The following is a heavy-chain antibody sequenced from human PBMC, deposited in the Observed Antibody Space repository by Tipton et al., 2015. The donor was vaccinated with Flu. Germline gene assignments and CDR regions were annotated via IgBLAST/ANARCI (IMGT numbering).Heavy chain of an antibody. D-gene: IGHD1-7*01. CDR3: AKENWNYVTPDAFDI. Sequence: SLRLSCAASGFTFDDYAMHWVRQAPGKGLEWVSGISWNSGSIGYADSVKGRFTISRDNAKNSLYLQMNSLRAEDTALYYCAKENWNYVTPDAFDIWGQGTMVTVSS. J-gene: IGHJ3*02. CDR1: GFTFDDYA. V-gene: IGHV3-9*01. CDR2: ISWNSGSI.